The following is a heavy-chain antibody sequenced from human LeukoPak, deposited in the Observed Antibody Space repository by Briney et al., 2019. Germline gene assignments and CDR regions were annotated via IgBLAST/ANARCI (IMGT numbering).Heavy chain of an antibody. CDR3: ARLGDYYPYYFEY. CDR1: GYSISSGYY. D-gene: IGHD3-22*01. CDR2: IYHSGST. J-gene: IGHJ4*02. Sequence: SETLSLTCTVSGYSISSGYYWGWIRQPPGKGLEWIGTIYHSGSTYYSPSLNSRVTISVDTSKNQFSLKLSSVTAADTAVYYCARLGDYYPYYFEYWGQGTLVTVSS. V-gene: IGHV4-38-2*02.